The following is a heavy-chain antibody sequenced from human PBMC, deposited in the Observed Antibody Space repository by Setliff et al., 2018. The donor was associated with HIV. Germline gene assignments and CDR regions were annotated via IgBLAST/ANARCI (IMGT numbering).Heavy chain of an antibody. D-gene: IGHD3-3*01. CDR1: GGSISSGSYC. J-gene: IGHJ6*02. V-gene: IGHV4-61*02. Sequence: SETLSLTCTVSGGSISSGSYCWSWIRQPAGKGLEWIGRIYTSGRTNYNPSLKSRVTISVDTSKNQFSLKLSSVTAADTAVYYCAREIVNDYNFWSGYYYYYYGMDVWGQGTTVTVSS. CDR3: AREIVNDYNFWSGYYYYYYGMDV. CDR2: IYTSGRT.